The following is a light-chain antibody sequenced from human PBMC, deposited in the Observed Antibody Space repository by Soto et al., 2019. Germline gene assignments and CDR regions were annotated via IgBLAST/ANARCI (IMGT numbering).Light chain of an antibody. Sequence: QSALTQPASVSGSPGQSITISCTGTTSFVGGYNLVSWYQQHTGKAPQVLIYEDTKRPSGVSNRFSGSNSGSTASLTISGLQAEDEADYYCCSYVGASTYVFGTGTKVTVL. J-gene: IGLJ1*01. CDR1: TSFVGGYNL. V-gene: IGLV2-23*01. CDR2: EDT. CDR3: CSYVGASTYV.